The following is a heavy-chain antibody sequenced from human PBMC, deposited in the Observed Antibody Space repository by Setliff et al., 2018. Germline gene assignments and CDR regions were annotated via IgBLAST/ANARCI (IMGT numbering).Heavy chain of an antibody. D-gene: IGHD3-10*01. CDR1: GGSINEANYY. CDR3: ARSLGSGAYWNPRPFYSDY. Sequence: SETLSLTCTVSGGSINEANYYWSWIRQPAGKGLEWIGHISPSGSTTYNPSVKSRVTISLDTSKNQFSLKLTSVTAADTAVYFCARSLGSGAYWNPRPFYSDYWARGTLVTVSS. V-gene: IGHV4-61*09. CDR2: ISPSGST. J-gene: IGHJ4*02.